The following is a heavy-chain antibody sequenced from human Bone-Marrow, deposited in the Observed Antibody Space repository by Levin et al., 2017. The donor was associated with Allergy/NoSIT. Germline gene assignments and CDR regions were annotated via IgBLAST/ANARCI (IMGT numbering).Heavy chain of an antibody. CDR3: ARSSSYSGSYYYYYYGMDV. D-gene: IGHD1-26*01. J-gene: IGHJ6*02. CDR1: GYTFTSYD. Sequence: ASVKVSCKASGYTFTSYDINWVRQATGQGLEWMGWMNPNSGNTGYAQKFQGRVTMTRNTSISTAYMELSSLRSEDTAVYYCARSSSYSGSYYYYYYGMDVWGQGTTVTVSS. V-gene: IGHV1-8*01. CDR2: MNPNSGNT.